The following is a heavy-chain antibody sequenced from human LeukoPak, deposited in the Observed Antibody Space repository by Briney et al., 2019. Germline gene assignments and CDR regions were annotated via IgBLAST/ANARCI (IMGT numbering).Heavy chain of an antibody. V-gene: IGHV4-4*07. CDR3: ARDRVELLWFGDLLGIINFDY. J-gene: IGHJ4*02. CDR2: IYTSGSA. D-gene: IGHD3-10*01. CDR1: GGSISSYY. Sequence: SETLSLTCTVSGGSISSYYWSWIRQPAGKGLEWIGRIYTSGSANYNPSLKSRVTMSVDTSKNQFSLKLSSVTAADTAVYYCARDRVELLWFGDLLGIINFDYWGQGTLVTVSS.